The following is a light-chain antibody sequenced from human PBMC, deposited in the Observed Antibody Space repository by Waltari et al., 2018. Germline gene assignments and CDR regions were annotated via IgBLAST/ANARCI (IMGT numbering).Light chain of an antibody. CDR2: GAS. CDR3: QQANSFPL. Sequence: QLTQSPPSVPASLGDRSPITCRASQSISSWLAWYQQKPGKAPNLLIYGASNLQSGVPSRFSGSGSGTDFTLTISSLQPEDFATYYCQQANSFPLFGGGTKVEIK. J-gene: IGKJ4*01. V-gene: IGKV1-12*01. CDR1: QSISSW.